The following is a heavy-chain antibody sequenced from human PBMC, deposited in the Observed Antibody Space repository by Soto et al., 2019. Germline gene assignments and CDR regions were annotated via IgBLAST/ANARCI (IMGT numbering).Heavy chain of an antibody. D-gene: IGHD3-22*01. Sequence: PSQTLSLTCTVSGGSISFYYWSWIRQPAGKGLEWIGRVYSSGNTNYNPSLRSRLTMSVDTSNNQFSLTLRSATAADTAMYYCARDRRGGTRPHYYDSSGYYNPFDRWGQGTLVTSPQ. V-gene: IGHV4-4*07. J-gene: IGHJ4*02. CDR3: ARDRRGGTRPHYYDSSGYYNPFDR. CDR1: GGSISFYY. CDR2: VYSSGNT.